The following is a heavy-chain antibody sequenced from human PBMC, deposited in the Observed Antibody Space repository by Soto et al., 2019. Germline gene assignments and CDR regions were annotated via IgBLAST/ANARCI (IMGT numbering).Heavy chain of an antibody. J-gene: IGHJ6*02. CDR1: GFTFSSYG. Sequence: GGSLRLSCVASGFTFSSYGMHWVRQAPGKGLEWVAVISYDGSNKYYADSVKGRFTISRDNSKNTLYLQMNSLRAEDTAVYYCAGDLMVYQLLLEGAPDDFFYFGIDVWGQGTTVTVSS. CDR2: ISYDGSNK. CDR3: AGDLMVYQLLLEGAPDDFFYFGIDV. D-gene: IGHD2-2*01. V-gene: IGHV3-30*04.